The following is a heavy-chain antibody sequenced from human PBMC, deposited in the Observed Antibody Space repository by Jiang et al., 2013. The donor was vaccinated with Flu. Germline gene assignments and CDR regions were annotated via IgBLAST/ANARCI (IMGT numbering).Heavy chain of an antibody. V-gene: IGHV1-69*01. CDR2: IIPIFGTA. CDR1: GGTFSSYA. D-gene: IGHD5-18*01. J-gene: IGHJ2*01. Sequence: GAEVKKPGSSVKVSCKASGGTFSSYAISWVRQAPGQGLEWMGGIIPIFGTANYAQKFQGRVTITADESTSTAYMELSSLRSEDTAVYYCASGYSYGSYDWYFDLWGRGTLVTVSS. CDR3: ASGYSYGSYDWYFDL.